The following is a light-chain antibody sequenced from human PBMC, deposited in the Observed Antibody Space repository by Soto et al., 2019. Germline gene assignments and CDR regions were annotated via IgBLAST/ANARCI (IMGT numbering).Light chain of an antibody. V-gene: IGKV3-11*01. CDR3: QQRNRWPLT. CDR1: HSVSSD. J-gene: IGKJ4*01. CDR2: DAS. Sequence: EIVLTQSPVTLSLSPGERATPSCRASHSVSSDLLWYQQKPGQSPRLLISDASNRATGIPARFSGSGSGTDFILTISSLEPEDFAVYYCQQRNRWPLTFGGGTRVEIK.